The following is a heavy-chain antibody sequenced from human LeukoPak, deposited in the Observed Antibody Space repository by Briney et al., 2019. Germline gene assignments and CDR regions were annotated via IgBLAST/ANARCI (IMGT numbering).Heavy chain of an antibody. CDR2: ISSSGSTI. CDR3: ARDHTDGDAFDY. J-gene: IGHJ4*02. Sequence: GGSLRLSCAASGFTFSSYEMNWVRQAPGKGLEWVSYISSSGSTIYYADSVKGRFTISRDNAKNSPYLQMNSLRAEDTAVYYCARDHTDGDAFDYWGQGTLVTVSS. CDR1: GFTFSSYE. D-gene: IGHD4-17*01. V-gene: IGHV3-48*03.